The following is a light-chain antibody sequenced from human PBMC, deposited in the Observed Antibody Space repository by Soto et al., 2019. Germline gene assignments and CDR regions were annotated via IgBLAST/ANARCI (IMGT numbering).Light chain of an antibody. Sequence: DIQMTQSPSTLSASIGDGVTITCRASQTIDTWLAWYQQKPGKAPKLLIYKASRLQTGVPSRFSGSGSGTEFPLTISSLQPDDFATYYCQHYRFYSRTVGRGLKVEVK. V-gene: IGKV1-5*03. CDR3: QHYRFYSRT. J-gene: IGKJ4*01. CDR2: KAS. CDR1: QTIDTW.